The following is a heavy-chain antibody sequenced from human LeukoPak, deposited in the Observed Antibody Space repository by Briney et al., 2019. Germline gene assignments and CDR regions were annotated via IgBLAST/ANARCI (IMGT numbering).Heavy chain of an antibody. J-gene: IGHJ4*02. V-gene: IGHV4-39*01. Sequence: SETLSLTCTVTGGSISSGDYYWSWIRQPRGKGLEWIASIYSGGMTFYNPSLKSRLTISADTSRNHFSLRLTSVTAADTALYFCARHFDYPTAYFDSWGQGSLVSVSS. CDR1: GGSISSGDYY. CDR3: ARHFDYPTAYFDS. D-gene: IGHD4-11*01. CDR2: IYSGGMT.